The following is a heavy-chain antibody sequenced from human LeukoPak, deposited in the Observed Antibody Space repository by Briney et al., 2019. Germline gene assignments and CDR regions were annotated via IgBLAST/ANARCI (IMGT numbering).Heavy chain of an antibody. CDR3: ARDLLPESNAFDI. CDR1: GGSISSGDYY. J-gene: IGHJ3*02. V-gene: IGHV4-30-4*01. Sequence: SQTLSLTCTVSGGSISSGDYYWSWLRQHPGKGLEWLGYIYYSGSTYYNPSLKSRVTISVDTSKNQFSLKLSSVTAADTAVYYCARDLLPESNAFDIWGQGTMVTVSS. D-gene: IGHD2-15*01. CDR2: IYYSGST.